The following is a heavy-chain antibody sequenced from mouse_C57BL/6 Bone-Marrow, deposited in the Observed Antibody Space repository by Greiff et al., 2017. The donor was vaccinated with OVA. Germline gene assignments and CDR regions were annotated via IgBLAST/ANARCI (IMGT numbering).Heavy chain of an antibody. CDR2: ISSGGSYT. CDR1: GFTFSSYG. Sequence: EVQLQESGGDLVKPGGSLKLSCAASGFTFSSYGMSWVRQTPDKRLEWVATISSGGSYTYYPDSVKGRFTISRDNAKNTLYLQMSSLKSEDTAMYYCARPYYSNYVIYWYFDVWGTGTTVTVSS. J-gene: IGHJ1*03. D-gene: IGHD2-5*01. CDR3: ARPYYSNYVIYWYFDV. V-gene: IGHV5-6*01.